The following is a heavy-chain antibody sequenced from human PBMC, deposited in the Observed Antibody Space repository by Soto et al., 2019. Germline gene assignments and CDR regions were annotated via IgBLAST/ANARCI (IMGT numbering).Heavy chain of an antibody. D-gene: IGHD1-1*01. CDR3: PRHSLEASKGPLYYYPMDV. V-gene: IGHV5-51*01. J-gene: IGHJ6*02. CDR2: IYPGDSDS. CDR1: GYKFSNYW. Sequence: GESLKISCKASGYKFSNYWIGWVRQMPGKGLEWMGIIYPGDSDSRYNPSFQGQVTISADTSINTAYLHWSTLKASDTAIYYCPRHSLEASKGPLYYYPMDVWGQGITVTVSS.